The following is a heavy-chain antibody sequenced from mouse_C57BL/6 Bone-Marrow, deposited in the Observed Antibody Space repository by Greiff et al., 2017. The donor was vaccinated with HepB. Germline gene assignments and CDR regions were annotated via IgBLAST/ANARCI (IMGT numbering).Heavy chain of an antibody. CDR1: GFNIKDDY. J-gene: IGHJ3*01. CDR2: LDPEHGDT. V-gene: IGHV14-4*01. CDR3: TSIYDGYCYFAY. D-gene: IGHD2-3*01. Sequence: VQLQQSGAELVRPGASVKLSCTASGFNIKDDYLHWVKQRPEQGLEWIGWLDPEHGDTEYASKFQGKATITADTSSNTAYLQLSSLTSEDTAVYYCTSIYDGYCYFAYWGQGTLVTVSA.